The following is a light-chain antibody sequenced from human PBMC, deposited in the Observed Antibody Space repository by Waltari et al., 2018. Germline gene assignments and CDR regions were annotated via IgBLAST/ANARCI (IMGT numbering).Light chain of an antibody. Sequence: EVVMTQSPATLSVSPGERATLSCRASQSGSSFVAWYQQKPGQAPRRLIYGASTRATGIPARFSGSGSGTEFTLTISSLQSEDFAVYYCQQYNDWPPLTFGGGTKVEIK. J-gene: IGKJ4*01. CDR3: QQYNDWPPLT. V-gene: IGKV3-15*01. CDR1: QSGSSF. CDR2: GAS.